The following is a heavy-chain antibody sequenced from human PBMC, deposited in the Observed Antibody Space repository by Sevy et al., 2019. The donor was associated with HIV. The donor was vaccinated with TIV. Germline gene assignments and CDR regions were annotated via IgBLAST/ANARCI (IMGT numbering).Heavy chain of an antibody. J-gene: IGHJ4*02. CDR2: IYPGDSDT. V-gene: IGHV5-51*01. D-gene: IGHD3-10*01. Sequence: GESLKISCKGSRYSFANYWIGWLRQMPGKGLEWMGIIYPGDSDTRYSPSFQGQVTISADRSISTAYLQWSSLKASDTSMYYCARLYDITMVLTSPFDYWGQGTPVTVSS. CDR1: RYSFANYW. CDR3: ARLYDITMVLTSPFDY.